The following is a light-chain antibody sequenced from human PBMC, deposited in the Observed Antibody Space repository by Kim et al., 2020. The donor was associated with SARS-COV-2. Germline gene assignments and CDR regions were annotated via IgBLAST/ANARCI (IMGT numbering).Light chain of an antibody. Sequence: GQRVTSSCSGSTPDNGSNAVNWYQHVPGTAPNPLIYNNDQRPSGVPDRFSVSKSGTSASLAISGLQSEDEADYYCAPWDDSLNGLVFGGGTQLTVL. J-gene: IGLJ3*02. V-gene: IGLV1-44*01. CDR2: NND. CDR3: APWDDSLNGLV. CDR1: TPDNGSNA.